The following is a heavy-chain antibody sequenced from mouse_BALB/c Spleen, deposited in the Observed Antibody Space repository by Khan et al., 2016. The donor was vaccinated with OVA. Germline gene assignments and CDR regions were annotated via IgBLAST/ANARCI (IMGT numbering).Heavy chain of an antibody. Sequence: VELVESGPGLVKPYQSLSLTCTVTGYSITSDYAWNWIRQFPGNKLEWMGYISYSGSTNYNPALKSRISITRDTSKNQFFLQLNSVTTEDTATYYCARDGSRYNYAMDYWGQGTSVTVSS. CDR3: ARDGSRYNYAMDY. CDR1: GYSITSDYA. CDR2: ISYSGST. J-gene: IGHJ4*01. V-gene: IGHV3-2*02. D-gene: IGHD2-3*01.